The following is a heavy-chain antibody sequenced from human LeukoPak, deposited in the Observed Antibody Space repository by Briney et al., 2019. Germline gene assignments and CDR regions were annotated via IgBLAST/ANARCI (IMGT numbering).Heavy chain of an antibody. Sequence: GGSLRLSCAASGFTFSSYTMNWVRQAPGKGLEWVSKDSRGSGSIYYADSIKGRFTMSRDNAKNSLYLQMNSLRAEDTAVYYCARDSSYNYDSSGYSGPVDYWGQGTLVTVSS. D-gene: IGHD3-22*01. J-gene: IGHJ4*02. V-gene: IGHV3-48*04. CDR3: ARDSSYNYDSSGYSGPVDY. CDR2: DSRGSGSI. CDR1: GFTFSSYT.